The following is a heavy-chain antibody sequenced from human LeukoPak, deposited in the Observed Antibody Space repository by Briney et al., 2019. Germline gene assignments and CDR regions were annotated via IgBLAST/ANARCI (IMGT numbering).Heavy chain of an antibody. CDR3: AKATGNLGT. CDR1: GFTFSSYA. V-gene: IGHV3-23*01. D-gene: IGHD1-1*01. CDR2: ISNSDANT. Sequence: GGSLRLSCVASGFTFSSYAMSWVRQAPGKGLEWVSTISNSDANTYYADSVKGRFTIPRDNSKNTLYLQMNSLTVEDMAIYYCAKATGNLGTWGQGTLVTVSS. J-gene: IGHJ5*02.